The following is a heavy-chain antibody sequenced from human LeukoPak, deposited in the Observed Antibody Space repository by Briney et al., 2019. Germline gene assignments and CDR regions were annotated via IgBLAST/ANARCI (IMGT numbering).Heavy chain of an antibody. D-gene: IGHD6-13*01. CDR1: GYTFRNYA. CDR2: VHVGNGDT. Sequence: ASVTVSCTASGYTFRNYAMHWVRQAPGQRLEWMGWVHVGNGDTRYSQNFQGRVTITRDTSASTAYMELSSLRSEDTAVYYCARDLFVAAAPFDPWGQGTLVTVSS. V-gene: IGHV1-3*01. J-gene: IGHJ5*02. CDR3: ARDLFVAAAPFDP.